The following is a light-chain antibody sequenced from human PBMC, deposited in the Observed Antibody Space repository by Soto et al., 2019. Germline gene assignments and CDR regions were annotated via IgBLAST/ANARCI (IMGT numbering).Light chain of an antibody. J-gene: IGKJ5*01. CDR2: YAS. CDR3: QHLRA. V-gene: IGKV3-11*01. Sequence: PGERATLSCRASQSITNYLAWYQQKRGQPPRLLIDYASNRATGIPARFSGSGSGTDFTLSISTLEPEDFAVYYCQHLRAFGQGTRLEIK. CDR1: QSITNY.